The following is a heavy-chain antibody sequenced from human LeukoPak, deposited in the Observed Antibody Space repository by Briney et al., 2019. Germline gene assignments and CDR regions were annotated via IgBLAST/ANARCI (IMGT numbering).Heavy chain of an antibody. Sequence: SETLSLTSPVYVGSFSAYFWSWIRPSPRKGLEWIGEIHHSGSTKYNPSLKSRVTISVDMSQSQFSLKLTSVTAADTAVYYCATEEGYNAYWGQGILVTVSS. CDR1: VGSFSAYF. CDR2: IHHSGST. J-gene: IGHJ4*02. D-gene: IGHD5-24*01. V-gene: IGHV4-34*01. CDR3: ATEEGYNAY.